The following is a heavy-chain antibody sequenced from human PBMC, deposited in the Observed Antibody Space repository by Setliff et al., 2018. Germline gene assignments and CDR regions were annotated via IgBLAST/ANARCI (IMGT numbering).Heavy chain of an antibody. CDR3: ATARRGYQYGSGSLFDD. D-gene: IGHD3-10*01. J-gene: IGHJ4*02. CDR1: GFTFNNYF. CDR2: ISNSGGEI. V-gene: IGHV3-23*01. Sequence: GGSLRLSCAASGFTFNNYFMIWVRQAPGKGLEWVSSISNSGGEIHYADSVKGRSTISRDNPRSTLYLQMTSLRTDDTAFYYCATARRGYQYGSGSLFDDWGQGTLVTVSS.